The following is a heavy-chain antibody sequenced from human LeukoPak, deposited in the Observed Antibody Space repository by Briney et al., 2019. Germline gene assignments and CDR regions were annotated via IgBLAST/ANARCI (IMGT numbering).Heavy chain of an antibody. CDR2: IIPIFGKA. Sequence: SVKVSCKASGGTFSSYAISWVRQAPGQGLEWMGGIIPIFGKANYAQKFQGRVTITTDESTSTVYMELSSLRSEDTAVYYCARDPTITGPHDAFDIWGQGTMVTVSS. CDR1: GGTFSSYA. D-gene: IGHD1-20*01. J-gene: IGHJ3*02. CDR3: ARDPTITGPHDAFDI. V-gene: IGHV1-69*05.